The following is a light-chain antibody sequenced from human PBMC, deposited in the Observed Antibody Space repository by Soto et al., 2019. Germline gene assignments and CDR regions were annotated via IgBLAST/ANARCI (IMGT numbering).Light chain of an antibody. V-gene: IGKV3-15*01. J-gene: IGKJ2*01. CDR2: AAS. CDR1: QSVNSN. CDR3: QQYNNWPPYT. Sequence: EIVMTQSPATLSVSPGERATLSCRASQSVNSNLAWYQQKPGQAPRLLIYAASSRATGISARFSGSGSGTDFTLTISSLQSEDFAIYYCQQYNNWPPYTFGQGTKLEIK.